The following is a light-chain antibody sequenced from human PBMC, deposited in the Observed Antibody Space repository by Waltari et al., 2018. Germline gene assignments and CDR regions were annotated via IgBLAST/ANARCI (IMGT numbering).Light chain of an antibody. CDR1: SSTIGSNT. CDR2: SNN. CDR3: AAWDDSLNGLYV. J-gene: IGLJ1*01. V-gene: IGLV1-44*01. Sequence: QSVLTQPPSASGTPGQRVTISCSGSSSTIGSNTVNWYHQLPGTAPKLLIYSNNQRPSGVPDRFSGSKSGTSASLAISGLQSEDEADYYCAAWDDSLNGLYVFGTGTKVTVL.